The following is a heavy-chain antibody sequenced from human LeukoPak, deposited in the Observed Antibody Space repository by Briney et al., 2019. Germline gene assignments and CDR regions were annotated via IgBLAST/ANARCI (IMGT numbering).Heavy chain of an antibody. CDR3: ARDYCSSTSCYFDY. CDR2: IIPIFGTA. V-gene: IGHV1-69*05. CDR1: GGTFSSYA. D-gene: IGHD2-2*01. Sequence: GASVKVSCKASGGTFSSYAINWVRQAPGQGLEWMGGIIPIFGTANYAQKFQGRVTIIMDESTSTAYMELSSLRSDDTAVYYCARDYCSSTSCYFDYWGQGTLVTVSS. J-gene: IGHJ4*02.